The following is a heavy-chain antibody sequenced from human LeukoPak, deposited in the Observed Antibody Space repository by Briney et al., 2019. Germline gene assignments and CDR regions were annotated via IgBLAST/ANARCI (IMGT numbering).Heavy chain of an antibody. CDR1: GGSFSGYY. J-gene: IGHJ4*01. V-gene: IGHV4-34*12. Sequence: SETLSLTCAVYGGSFSGYYWSWIRQPPGKWLEWIGSILYTGRTYYNPSLESQVSISVDTSKNHLSLTLTSVTAADTAVYFCARDRPFNPLVYWGQGTLVIVSS. CDR2: ILYTGRT. D-gene: IGHD6-6*01. CDR3: ARDRPFNPLVY.